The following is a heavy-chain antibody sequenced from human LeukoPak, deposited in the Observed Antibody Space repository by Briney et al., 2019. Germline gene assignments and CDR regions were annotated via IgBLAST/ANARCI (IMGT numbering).Heavy chain of an antibody. CDR1: GYTLAELS. Sequence: ASVKVSCKVSGYTLAELSMHWVRQAPGKGLEWMGGFDPEDGETIYAQKFQGRVTITADKSTSTAYMELSSLRSEDTAVYYCARGGLERNFFDYWGQGTLVTVSS. CDR3: ARGGLERNFFDY. D-gene: IGHD1-1*01. CDR2: FDPEDGET. V-gene: IGHV1-24*01. J-gene: IGHJ4*02.